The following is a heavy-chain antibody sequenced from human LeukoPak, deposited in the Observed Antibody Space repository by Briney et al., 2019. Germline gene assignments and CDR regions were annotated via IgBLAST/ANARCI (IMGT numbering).Heavy chain of an antibody. CDR1: GFTFSGYG. D-gene: IGHD5-12*01. Sequence: QPGGSLRLSCAASGFTFSGYGMYWVRQAPRKGLEWAAGIYGGGGVIKYADSVKGRFTISRDNSENILYLQMDSLRVEDTAIYYCAKDRVPDSGYDIDYWGQGTLVTVSS. J-gene: IGHJ4*02. CDR2: IYGGGGVI. V-gene: IGHV3-23*03. CDR3: AKDRVPDSGYDIDY.